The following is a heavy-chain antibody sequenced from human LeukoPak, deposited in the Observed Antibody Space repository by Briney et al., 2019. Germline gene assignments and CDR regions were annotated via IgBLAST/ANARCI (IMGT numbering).Heavy chain of an antibody. Sequence: ASVKVSCKASGYTFTSYAMHWVRQAPGQRREWMVWINAGNGNTKYSQKFHGRVTITRDTSASTAYMELSRLRSEATAVYYCARASYCRSTSCYALYFDYWGQGTLVTVSS. D-gene: IGHD2-2*01. V-gene: IGHV1-3*01. CDR1: GYTFTSYA. J-gene: IGHJ4*02. CDR2: INAGNGNT. CDR3: ARASYCRSTSCYALYFDY.